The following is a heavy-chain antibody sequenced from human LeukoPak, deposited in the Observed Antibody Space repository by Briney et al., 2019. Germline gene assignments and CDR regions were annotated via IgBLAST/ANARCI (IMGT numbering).Heavy chain of an antibody. D-gene: IGHD3-10*01. CDR1: GYTFTGYY. Sequence: ASVKVSCKASGYTFTGYYMHWVRQAPGQGLEWMGWINPNSGGTNYAQKFQGRVNITRDTSISTAYMELSRLRSDDTAVYYCARVNYGSGSYNFDYWGQGTLVTVSS. CDR3: ARVNYGSGSYNFDY. V-gene: IGHV1-2*02. J-gene: IGHJ4*02. CDR2: INPNSGGT.